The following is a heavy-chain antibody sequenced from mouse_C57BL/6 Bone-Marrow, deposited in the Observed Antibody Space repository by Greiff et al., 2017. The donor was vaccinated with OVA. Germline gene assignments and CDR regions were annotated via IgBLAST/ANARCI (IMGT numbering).Heavy chain of an antibody. J-gene: IGHJ3*01. D-gene: IGHD3-1*01. Sequence: VQLQQSGAELARPGASVQLSCTASGFTFTSYCISWVKQRTGQGLEWIGEIYPRSGNTYYNEKFKGTSTLTADKSSSTAYRELRSLTSEDSAVYFCARSGHHDRPGNFADWGKGTLVTVSA. CDR3: ARSGHHDRPGNFAD. CDR1: GFTFTSYC. V-gene: IGHV1-81*01. CDR2: IYPRSGNT.